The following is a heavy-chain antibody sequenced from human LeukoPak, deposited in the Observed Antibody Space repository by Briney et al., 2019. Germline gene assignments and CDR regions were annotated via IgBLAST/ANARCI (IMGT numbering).Heavy chain of an antibody. CDR1: GFTFSSYS. J-gene: IGHJ4*02. CDR3: ASKPNCSGGSCYSV. CDR2: ISSSSSYI. Sequence: PGGSLRLSCAASGFTFSSYSMNWVRQAPAKGLAWVSSISSSSSYIYFADSVKGRFTISRDNAKNSLYLQMNSLRAEDTAVYYCASKPNCSGGSCYSVWGQGTLVTVSS. V-gene: IGHV3-21*01. D-gene: IGHD2-15*01.